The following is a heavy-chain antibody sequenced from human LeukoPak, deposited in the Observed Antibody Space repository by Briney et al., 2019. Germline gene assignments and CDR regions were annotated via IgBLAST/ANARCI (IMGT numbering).Heavy chain of an antibody. CDR3: ARVDTAAAASDN. J-gene: IGHJ4*02. CDR1: GGSFSDYY. CDR2: INRSGST. D-gene: IGHD6-13*01. V-gene: IGHV4-34*01. Sequence: SETLSLTCVVYGGSFSDYYWSWVRQPPGKGLEWIGEINRSGSTNYNPSLKSRVTISLDTSQNQFSLKLSSVTAADTAVYYCARVDTAAAASDNWGQGTLVTVSS.